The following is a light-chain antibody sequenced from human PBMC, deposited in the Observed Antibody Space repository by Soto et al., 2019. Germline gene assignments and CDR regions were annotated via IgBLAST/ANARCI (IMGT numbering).Light chain of an antibody. CDR2: GAS. J-gene: IGKJ1*01. V-gene: IGKV3-15*01. CDR3: QQYAGLPPWT. Sequence: EIVMTQSPATLSVSPGESATLSCRASQSVASHLAWYQQKPGQAPRLLIFGASVRATGIPARFSGSGSGTEFVLTIDSLQSEDFAVYYCQQYAGLPPWTFGQGTKVEIK. CDR1: QSVASH.